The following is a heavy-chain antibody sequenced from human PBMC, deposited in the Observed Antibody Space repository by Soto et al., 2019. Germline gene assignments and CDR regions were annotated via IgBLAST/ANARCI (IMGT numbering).Heavy chain of an antibody. CDR1: VFTFSIYD. V-gene: IGHV3-13*01. J-gene: IGHJ6*01. CDR3: ARSGYSSSWSSGYHFYGMDV. CDR2: IGTAGDT. Sequence: PGGCLLLSCASSVFTFSIYDMHWVRQATGKGLEWVSAIGTAGDTYYPGSVKGRFTISRENAKNSLYLQMNSLRAGDTAVYYCARSGYSSSWSSGYHFYGMDVWGQGTTVTGSS. D-gene: IGHD6-13*01.